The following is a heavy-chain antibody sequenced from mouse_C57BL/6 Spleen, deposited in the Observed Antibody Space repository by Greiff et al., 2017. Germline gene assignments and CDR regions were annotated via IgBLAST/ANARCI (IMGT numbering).Heavy chain of an antibody. CDR2: IYPGDGVT. CDR3: AREGSELTGDY. V-gene: IGHV1-80*01. J-gene: IGHJ2*01. D-gene: IGHD4-1*01. Sequence: VQLQQSGAELVKPGASVKISCKASGYAFSSYWMNWVKQRPGKGLEWIGQIYPGDGVTNYNGKFKGKDTLPADKYSSTAYMQLSSMPSEDSAVYLCAREGSELTGDYWGQGTNHTVSS. CDR1: GYAFSSYW.